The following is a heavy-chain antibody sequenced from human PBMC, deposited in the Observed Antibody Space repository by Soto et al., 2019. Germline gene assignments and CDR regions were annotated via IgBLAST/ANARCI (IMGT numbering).Heavy chain of an antibody. J-gene: IGHJ4*02. Sequence: QLQLQESGSGLVKPSQTLSLTCAVSGGSISSGGYSWSWIRQPPGKGLEWIGYIYHSGSTDYNPSLRSRVTISVYRSKNQFSLKLSSVTAADTAVYYCAAGGGLPRYYWGQGTLVTVSS. D-gene: IGHD5-12*01. V-gene: IGHV4-30-2*01. CDR1: GGSISSGGYS. CDR3: AAGGGLPRYY. CDR2: IYHSGST.